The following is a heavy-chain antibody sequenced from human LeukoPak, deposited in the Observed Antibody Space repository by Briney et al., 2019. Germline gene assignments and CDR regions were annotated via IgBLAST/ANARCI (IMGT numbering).Heavy chain of an antibody. Sequence: PSETLSLTCTVSGGSISSYYWSWIRQPPGKGLEWIGYIYYSGSTNYNPSLKSRVTISVDTSKSQFSLKLSSVTAADTAVCYCARYSYGFDYWGQGTLVTVSS. CDR1: GGSISSYY. V-gene: IGHV4-59*01. CDR2: IYYSGST. CDR3: ARYSYGFDY. D-gene: IGHD5-18*01. J-gene: IGHJ4*02.